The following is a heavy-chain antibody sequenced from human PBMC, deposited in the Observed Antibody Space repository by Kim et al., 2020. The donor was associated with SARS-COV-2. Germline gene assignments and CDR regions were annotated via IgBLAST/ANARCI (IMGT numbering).Heavy chain of an antibody. D-gene: IGHD6-19*01. CDR1: GFTFSSYA. V-gene: IGHV3-30*04. J-gene: IGHJ3*02. Sequence: GGSLRLSCAASGFTFSSYAMHWVRQAPGKGLEWVAVISYDGSNKYYADSVKGRFTISRDNSKNTLYLQMNSLRAEDTAVYYCAREGSSGWYYMNAFDIWGQGTMVTVSS. CDR2: ISYDGSNK. CDR3: AREGSSGWYYMNAFDI.